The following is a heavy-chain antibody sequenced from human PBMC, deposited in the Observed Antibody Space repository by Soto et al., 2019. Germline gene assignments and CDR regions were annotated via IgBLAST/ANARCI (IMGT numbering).Heavy chain of an antibody. D-gene: IGHD3-16*01. CDR2: ISWNSGNI. J-gene: IGHJ4*02. CDR3: SADLPDWGAYAFDY. CDR1: GFTFDDYG. V-gene: IGHV3-9*01. Sequence: PGGSLRLSCAASGFTFDDYGMHWVRQAPGKGLEWVSGISWNSGNIAYADSVKGRFTISRDNAKNSLYLQMNSLRAEDTALYYCSADLPDWGAYAFDYWGQGALVTVSS.